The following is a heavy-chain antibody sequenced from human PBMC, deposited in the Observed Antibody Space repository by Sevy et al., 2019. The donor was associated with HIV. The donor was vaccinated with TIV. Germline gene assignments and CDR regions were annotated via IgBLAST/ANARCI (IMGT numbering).Heavy chain of an antibody. CDR2: ISYDGSSK. Sequence: GGSLRLSCAASGFNFSSYGMHWVRQAPGKGLEWVAVISYDGSSKYYAESVKGRFTISRDNSKNTLYLQISSLRAEDTAVYYCAKESGSYYDFWSGHDAFDIWGQRTLVTVSS. CDR3: AKESGSYYDFWSGHDAFDI. V-gene: IGHV3-30*18. J-gene: IGHJ3*02. CDR1: GFNFSSYG. D-gene: IGHD3-3*01.